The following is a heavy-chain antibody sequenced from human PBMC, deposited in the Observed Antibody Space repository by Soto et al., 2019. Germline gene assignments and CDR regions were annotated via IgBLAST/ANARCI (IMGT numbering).Heavy chain of an antibody. V-gene: IGHV4-30-4*01. CDR1: GGSISSGDYY. CDR2: IYYSGST. D-gene: IGHD3-9*01. CDR3: ARAPDTYYDILTGYLNYYYYGMDV. J-gene: IGHJ6*02. Sequence: SETLSLTCTVSGGSISSGDYYWSWIRQPPGKGLEWIGYIYYSGSTYYNPSLKSRVTISVDTSKNQFSLKLSSVTAADTAVYYCARAPDTYYDILTGYLNYYYYGMDVWGQGTTVTAP.